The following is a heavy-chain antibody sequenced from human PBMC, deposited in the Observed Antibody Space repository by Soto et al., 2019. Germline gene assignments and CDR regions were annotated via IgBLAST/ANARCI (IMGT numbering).Heavy chain of an antibody. J-gene: IGHJ4*02. D-gene: IGHD3-22*01. CDR2: ISTSGGTT. V-gene: IGHV3-23*01. CDR3: ARRDNSGSFYFDN. CDR1: RFTFSSYA. Sequence: PGGSLRLSCAASRFTFSSYAMSWVRQAPGKGLEWVSAISTSGGTTFYADSVKGRSTISRDNSKNTLYLQMNSLRAEDTAVYYCARRDNSGSFYFDNWGQGTLVTVSS.